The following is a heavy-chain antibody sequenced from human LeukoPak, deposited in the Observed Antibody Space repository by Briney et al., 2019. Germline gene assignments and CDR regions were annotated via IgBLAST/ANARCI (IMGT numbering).Heavy chain of an antibody. Sequence: SETLSLTCTVSGGSISSYYWSWIRQPPGKGLEWIGYIYYSGSTNYNPSLKSRVTISVDTSKNQFSLKLSSVTAADTAVYYCARAPSDILTGYYFGCFDPWGQGTLVTVSS. CDR1: GGSISSYY. V-gene: IGHV4-59*01. J-gene: IGHJ5*02. D-gene: IGHD3-9*01. CDR2: IYYSGST. CDR3: ARAPSDILTGYYFGCFDP.